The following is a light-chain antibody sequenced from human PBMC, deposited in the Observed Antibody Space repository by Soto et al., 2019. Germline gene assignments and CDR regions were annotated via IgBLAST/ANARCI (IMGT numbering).Light chain of an antibody. CDR1: QGISSY. Sequence: DIQLTQSPSFLSASVGDRVTITCRARQGISSYLAWYQQKPGKAPKLLIYAASTLQSGVPSRCSGSGSGTEFTLTISSLQPEDFATYYCQQLNSYPLTFGGGTKVEIK. CDR2: AAS. CDR3: QQLNSYPLT. J-gene: IGKJ4*01. V-gene: IGKV1-9*01.